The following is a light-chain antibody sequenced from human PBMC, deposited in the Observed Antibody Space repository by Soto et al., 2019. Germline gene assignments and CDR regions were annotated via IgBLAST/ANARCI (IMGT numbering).Light chain of an antibody. CDR1: QSVSSSY. CDR3: QQYGSSPWT. J-gene: IGKJ1*01. V-gene: IGKV3-20*01. CDR2: GAF. Sequence: EIVLTQSPGTLSLSPGERATLSCRASQSVSSSYLAWYRQKPGQAPRLLIFGAFSRATGIPVRVSGSGSGTDFTLTINRLEPEDFAVYYCQQYGSSPWTFGQGTKVEVK.